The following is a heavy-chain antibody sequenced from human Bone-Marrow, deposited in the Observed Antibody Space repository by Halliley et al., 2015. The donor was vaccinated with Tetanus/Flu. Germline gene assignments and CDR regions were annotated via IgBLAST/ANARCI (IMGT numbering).Heavy chain of an antibody. D-gene: IGHD3-10*01. Sequence: WMAMIYPDDSETTYSPPFQGRVAVSVDKSTNTAYLQWSSLKASDTAVYYCARQWPFGSRLDFWGQGSLITVSS. CDR3: ARQWPFGSRLDF. CDR2: IYPDDSET. V-gene: IGHV5-51*01. J-gene: IGHJ4*02.